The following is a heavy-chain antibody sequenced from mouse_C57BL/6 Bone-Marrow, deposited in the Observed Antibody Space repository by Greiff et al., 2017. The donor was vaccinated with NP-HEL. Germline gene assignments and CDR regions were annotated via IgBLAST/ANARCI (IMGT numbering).Heavy chain of an antibody. V-gene: IGHV5-4*01. Sequence: EVKLVESGGGLVKPGGSLKLSCAASGFTFSSYAMSWVRQTPEKRLEWVATISDGGSYTYSPDNVKGRFTISRDNAKNNLYLQMSHLKSEDTAMYYCARDGIRLYYYGSSYVWYVDVWGTGTTVTVSS. CDR2: ISDGGSYT. D-gene: IGHD1-1*01. CDR1: GFTFSSYA. J-gene: IGHJ1*03. CDR3: ARDGIRLYYYGSSYVWYVDV.